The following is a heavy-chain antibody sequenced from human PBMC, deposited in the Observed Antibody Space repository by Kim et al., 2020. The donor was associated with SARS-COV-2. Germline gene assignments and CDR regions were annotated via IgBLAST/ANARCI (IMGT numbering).Heavy chain of an antibody. Sequence: SETLSLTCAVYGGSFSGYYWSWIRQPPGKGLEWIGEINHSGSTNYNPSLKSRVTISVDTSKNQFSLKLSSVTAADTAVYYCARGQYMITFRGVIVNWFDPWGQGTLVTVSS. CDR2: INHSGST. CDR1: GGSFSGYY. CDR3: ARGQYMITFRGVIVNWFDP. D-gene: IGHD3-16*02. V-gene: IGHV4-34*01. J-gene: IGHJ5*02.